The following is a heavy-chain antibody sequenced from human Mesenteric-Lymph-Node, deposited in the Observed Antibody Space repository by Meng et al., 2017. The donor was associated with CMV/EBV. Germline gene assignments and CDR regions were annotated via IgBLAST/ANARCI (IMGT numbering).Heavy chain of an antibody. CDR2: ISYDAITK. V-gene: IGHV3-30*18. J-gene: IGHJ4*02. Sequence: SGFTFSNYGMHWVRQAPGKGLEWVAIISYDAITKYYADSVKGRFTISRDNSKSTLYLQMNSLGAEDTAVYYCAKDRTTTLVHDLDYWGQGTLVTVSS. CDR1: GFTFSNYG. CDR3: AKDRTTTLVHDLDY. D-gene: IGHD3-9*01.